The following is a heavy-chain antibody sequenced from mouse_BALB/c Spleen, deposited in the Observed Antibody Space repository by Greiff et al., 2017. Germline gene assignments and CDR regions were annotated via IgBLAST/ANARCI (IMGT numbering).Heavy chain of an antibody. CDR1: GFSLTSYG. CDR2: IWAGGST. J-gene: IGHJ3*01. D-gene: IGHD2-1*01. V-gene: IGHV2-9*02. CDR3: ASYYGNYGSGWFAY. Sequence: VMLVESGPGLVAPSQSLSITCTVSGFSLTSYGVHWVRQPPGKGLEWLGVIWAGGSTNYNSALMSRLSISKDNSKSQVFLKMNSLQTDDTAMYYCASYYGNYGSGWFAYWGQGTLVTVSA.